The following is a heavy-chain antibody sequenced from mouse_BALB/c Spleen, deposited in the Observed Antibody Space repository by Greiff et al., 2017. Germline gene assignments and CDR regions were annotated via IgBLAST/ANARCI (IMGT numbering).Heavy chain of an antibody. Sequence: EVQGVESGGGLVKPGGSLKLSCAASGFTFSSYTMSWVRQTPEKRLEWVATISSGGSYTYYPDSVKGRFTISRDNAKNTLYLQMSSLKSEDTAMYYCTRDKGKIYYGNSYAMDYWGQGTSVTVSS. V-gene: IGHV5-6-4*01. CDR2: ISSGGSYT. CDR3: TRDKGKIYYGNSYAMDY. J-gene: IGHJ4*01. D-gene: IGHD2-1*01. CDR1: GFTFSSYT.